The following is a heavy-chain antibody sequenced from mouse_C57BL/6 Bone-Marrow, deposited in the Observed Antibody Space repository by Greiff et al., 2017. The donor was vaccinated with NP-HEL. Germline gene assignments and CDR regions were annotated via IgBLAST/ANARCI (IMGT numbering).Heavy chain of an antibody. Sequence: EVQLQQSGAELVRPGASVKLSCTASGFNIKDDYMHWVKQRPEQGLEWIGWIDPENGDTEYASKFQGKATITADTSSNTAYLQLSSLTSEDTAVYYCTSSYWDYWGQGTTLTVSS. CDR3: TSSYWDY. J-gene: IGHJ2*01. CDR1: GFNIKDDY. CDR2: IDPENGDT. V-gene: IGHV14-4*01.